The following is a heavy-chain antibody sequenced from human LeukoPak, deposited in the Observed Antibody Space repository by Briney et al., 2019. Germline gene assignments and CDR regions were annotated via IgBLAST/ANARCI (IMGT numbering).Heavy chain of an antibody. J-gene: IGHJ5*02. Sequence: ASVKVSCKASGYTFTSYYMHWVRQAPGQGLEWMGIINPSGGSTSYAQKFQGRVTMTRDMSTSTVYMELSSLRSEDTAVYYCARDNSRRWLQFRGWFDPWGQGTLVTVSS. CDR3: ARDNSRRWLQFRGWFDP. CDR2: INPSGGST. V-gene: IGHV1-46*01. CDR1: GYTFTSYY. D-gene: IGHD5-24*01.